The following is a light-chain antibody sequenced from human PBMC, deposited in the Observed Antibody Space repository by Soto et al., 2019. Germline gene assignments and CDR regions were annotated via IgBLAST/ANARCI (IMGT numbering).Light chain of an antibody. CDR2: GNS. CDR1: SSNIGAGYD. V-gene: IGLV1-40*01. CDR3: QSYDSSLRGWV. Sequence: QSVLTQPPSVSGAPGQRVTISCTGSSSNIGAGYDVHWYQQLPGTAPKLLIYGNSNRPSGVPDRFSGSKSGTSASLAITGLQAEDEAAYYCQSYDSSLRGWVFGTGTKLTVL. J-gene: IGLJ1*01.